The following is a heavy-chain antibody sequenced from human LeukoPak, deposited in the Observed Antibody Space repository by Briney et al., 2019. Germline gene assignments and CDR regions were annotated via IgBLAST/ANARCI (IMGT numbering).Heavy chain of an antibody. J-gene: IGHJ4*02. CDR2: FYYSGST. CDR1: GGSISSSTYY. CDR3: ARLLRVRYYDFWSGYLPTGSEEEGFDY. D-gene: IGHD3-3*01. V-gene: IGHV4-39*07. Sequence: PSETLSLTCTVSGGSISSSTYYWGWIRQTPGKGLEWIGSFYYSGSTNYNPSLKSRVTISVDTSKNQFSLKLSSVTAADTAVYYCARLLRVRYYDFWSGYLPTGSEEEGFDYWGQGTLVTVSS.